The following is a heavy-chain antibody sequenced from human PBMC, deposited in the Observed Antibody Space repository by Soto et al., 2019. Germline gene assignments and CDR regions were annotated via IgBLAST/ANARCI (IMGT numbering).Heavy chain of an antibody. Sequence: EVQLVESGGALVQPGGSLRLSCAASGFTFSSYDFHWVRQGTGKGLEWVSGIGTAGDTYYAGSVKGRFTISRENAKNSLYLQMNSLRAGDTAVYYCTRGAAGFDYWGQGTLVTVSS. D-gene: IGHD6-13*01. CDR1: GFTFSSYD. CDR2: IGTAGDT. V-gene: IGHV3-13*01. CDR3: TRGAAGFDY. J-gene: IGHJ4*02.